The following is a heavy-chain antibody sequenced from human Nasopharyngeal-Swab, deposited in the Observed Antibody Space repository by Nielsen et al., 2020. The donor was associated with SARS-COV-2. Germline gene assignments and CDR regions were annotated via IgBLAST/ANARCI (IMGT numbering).Heavy chain of an antibody. D-gene: IGHD6-13*01. CDR3: ARDLDSSSWYPSYFDY. Sequence: WIRQSPSRGLEWLGRTYYRSKWYNDYAVSVKSRITINPDTSKNQFSLQLNSVTPEDTAVYYCARDLDSSSWYPSYFDYWGQGTLVTVSS. J-gene: IGHJ4*02. CDR2: TYYRSKWYN. V-gene: IGHV6-1*01.